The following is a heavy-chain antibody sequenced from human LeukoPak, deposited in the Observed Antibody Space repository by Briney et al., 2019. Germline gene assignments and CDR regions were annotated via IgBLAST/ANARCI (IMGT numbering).Heavy chain of an antibody. CDR1: GWSLRTSGVG. Sequence: SGATVVNPTPTLTLTCSFIGWSLRTSGVGVGWMGQIPGKDREWLALLYWNDGKSYSPSVKIRLTITKDTSKNQVVLTMTNMDPVDTATYYCAHSGLVNCSSTSCYLPFDCWGQGTLVTVSS. CDR2: LYWNDGK. CDR3: AHSGLVNCSSTSCYLPFDC. J-gene: IGHJ4*02. V-gene: IGHV2-5*01. D-gene: IGHD2-2*01.